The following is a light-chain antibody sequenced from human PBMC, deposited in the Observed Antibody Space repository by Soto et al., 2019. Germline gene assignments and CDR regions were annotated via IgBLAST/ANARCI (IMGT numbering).Light chain of an antibody. J-gene: IGKJ2*01. CDR3: QQTYSTPHT. Sequence: DIQMTQSPSSLSASVGDRVTITFRASQTITTYLNWYQHKPGKAPKLLIYAAISLQSGVPSRLSGSGSGTDFTLTISSLQPEDFATYYCQQTYSTPHTFGQGTKVDIK. V-gene: IGKV1-39*01. CDR1: QTITTY. CDR2: AAI.